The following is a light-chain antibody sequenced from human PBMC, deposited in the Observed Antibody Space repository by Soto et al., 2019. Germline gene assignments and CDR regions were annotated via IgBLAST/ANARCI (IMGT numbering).Light chain of an antibody. J-gene: IGKJ5*01. CDR1: ESVSSIY. Sequence: TVLPPSPGTLSLSPGERATLSCRASESVSSIYVAWYQQKPGQAPTRLIYGASTRATGIPARFSGSGSGTDFTLTISSLEPEDFAVYYCQQRNIWPPVTFGQGTRLEIK. CDR2: GAS. CDR3: QQRNIWPPVT. V-gene: IGKV3D-20*02.